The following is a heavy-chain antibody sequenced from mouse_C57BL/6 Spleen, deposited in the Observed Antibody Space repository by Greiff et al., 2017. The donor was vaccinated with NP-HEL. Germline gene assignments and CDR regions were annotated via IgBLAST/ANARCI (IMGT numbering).Heavy chain of an antibody. V-gene: IGHV1-64*01. D-gene: IGHD1-1*01. CDR2: IHPNSGST. CDR1: GYTFTSYW. J-gene: IGHJ4*01. Sequence: QVQLQQPGAELVKPGASVKLSCKASGYTFTSYWMHWVKQRPGQGLEWIGMIHPNSGSTNYNEKFKSKTTMTVDKSSSTADMQISSLSSEDSAVYYCARAPYYYGSSYAMDYWGQGTSVTGSS. CDR3: ARAPYYYGSSYAMDY.